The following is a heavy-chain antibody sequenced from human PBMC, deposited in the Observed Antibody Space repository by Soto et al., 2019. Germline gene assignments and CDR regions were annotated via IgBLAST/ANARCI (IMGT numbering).Heavy chain of an antibody. CDR3: AKDGPHFDVDV. Sequence: GGSLRLSCAASTTTFSSSGWHWVRQAPGRGLEWVAFHSNDGITKTYGDSVKGRLTISRDNSEKMVFLQMNSLRSDGTAIYYCAKDGPHFDVDVWGQGTTVTVSS. V-gene: IGHV3-30*02. D-gene: IGHD3-9*01. CDR1: TTTFSSSG. CDR2: HSNDGITK. J-gene: IGHJ6*02.